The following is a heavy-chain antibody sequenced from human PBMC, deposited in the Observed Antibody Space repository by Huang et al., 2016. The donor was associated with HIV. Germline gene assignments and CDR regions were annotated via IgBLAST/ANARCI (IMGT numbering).Heavy chain of an antibody. CDR2: IIPLFGAP. CDR3: AMSLRYQYDSRSYWGRYFDY. V-gene: IGHV1-69*01. Sequence: QVQLEQSGPAVRKPGSSVKVSCQASGGSFSDQIISWVRQAPGQRFEWVGRIIPLFGAPAYAQEFKGRVTMTADESTAIIYMELNSLTSEDTAVYYCAMSLRYQYDSRSYWGRYFDYWGQGTLVTVSS. D-gene: IGHD3-16*01. J-gene: IGHJ4*02. CDR1: GGSFSDQI.